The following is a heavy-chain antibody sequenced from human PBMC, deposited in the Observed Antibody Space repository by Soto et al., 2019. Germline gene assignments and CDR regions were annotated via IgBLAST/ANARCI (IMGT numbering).Heavy chain of an antibody. J-gene: IGHJ4*02. CDR3: AKTIVVVTAIPTWFDY. CDR1: GFTFSSYA. CDR2: ISGSGGST. D-gene: IGHD2-21*02. V-gene: IGHV3-23*01. Sequence: GGSLRLSCAASGFTFSSYAMSWVRQAPGKGLEWVSAISGSGGSTYYADSVKGRFTISRDNSKNTLYLQMNSLRAEDTAVYYCAKTIVVVTAIPTWFDYWGQGTLVTVSS.